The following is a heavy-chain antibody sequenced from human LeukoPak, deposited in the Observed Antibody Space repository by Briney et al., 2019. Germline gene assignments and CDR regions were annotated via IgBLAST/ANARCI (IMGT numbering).Heavy chain of an antibody. V-gene: IGHV4-59*01. CDR3: AVGNYDFWSGPPDY. D-gene: IGHD3-3*01. Sequence: KPSETLSLTCTVSGGSISSYYWSWLRQPPGKGLEWIGYIYYSGSTNYNPSLKSRVTISVDTSKNQFSLKLSSVTAADTAVYYCAVGNYDFWSGPPDYWGQGTLVTVS. J-gene: IGHJ4*02. CDR1: GGSISSYY. CDR2: IYYSGST.